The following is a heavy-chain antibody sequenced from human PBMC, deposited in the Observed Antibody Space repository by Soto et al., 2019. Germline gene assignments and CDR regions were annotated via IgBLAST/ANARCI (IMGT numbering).Heavy chain of an antibody. CDR1: GGSISSSNW. CDR2: IYHSGST. V-gene: IGHV4-4*02. Sequence: SETLSLTCAVSGGSISSSNWWSWVRQPPGKGLEWIGEIYHSGSTNYNPSLKSRVTISVDKSKNQFSLKLSSVTAADTAVYYCATMGTPATRLYXFDNWGQGTLVTVSS. D-gene: IGHD1-7*01. CDR3: ATMGTPATRLYXFDN. J-gene: IGHJ4*02.